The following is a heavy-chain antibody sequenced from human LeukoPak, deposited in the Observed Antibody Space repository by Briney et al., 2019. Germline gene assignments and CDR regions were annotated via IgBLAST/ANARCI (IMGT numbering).Heavy chain of an antibody. Sequence: GGSLRLSCAASGFTFSSYDMHWVRQATGKGLEWVSGIGIAGDTHYPNSVRGRFTIFRENARNSLYLQMNSLRVEDTAVYYCARAGPPYHGRLDSWGQGILVTVSS. D-gene: IGHD3-16*01. CDR3: ARAGPPYHGRLDS. CDR2: IGIAGDT. CDR1: GFTFSSYD. V-gene: IGHV3-13*01. J-gene: IGHJ5*01.